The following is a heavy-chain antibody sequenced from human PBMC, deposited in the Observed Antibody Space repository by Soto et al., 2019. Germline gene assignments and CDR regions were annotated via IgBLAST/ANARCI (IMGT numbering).Heavy chain of an antibody. CDR2: IKQDGSEK. CDR1: GFTFSSYW. V-gene: IGHV3-7*01. CDR3: ARRVGEVVVVGGADY. Sequence: EVQLVESGGGLVQPGGSLRLSCAASGFTFSSYWMSWVRQAPGKGLEWVANIKQDGSEKYYVDSVKGRFTISRDNAKNSLYLQMNSLRAEDTAVYYCARRVGEVVVVGGADYWGQGTLVTVSS. J-gene: IGHJ4*02. D-gene: IGHD2-2*01.